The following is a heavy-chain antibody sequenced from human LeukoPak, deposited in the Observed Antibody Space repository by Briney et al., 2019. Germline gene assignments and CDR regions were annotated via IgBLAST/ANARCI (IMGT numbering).Heavy chain of an antibody. Sequence: NSPETLSLTCSVSGASMTNHYWSWIRQPPGKGLEWIGYIYDSETTNYNPSLKSRVTMSVDMSNNQFSLKLSSVTAADTAVYYCARMPSGRLRDWYFDLWGRGTLVTVSS. CDR3: ARMPSGRLRDWYFDL. V-gene: IGHV4-59*11. J-gene: IGHJ2*01. D-gene: IGHD2-21*01. CDR2: IYDSETT. CDR1: GASMTNHY.